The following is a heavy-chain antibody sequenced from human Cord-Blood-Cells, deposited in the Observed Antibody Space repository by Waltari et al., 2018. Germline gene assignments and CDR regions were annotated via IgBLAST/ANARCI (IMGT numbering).Heavy chain of an antibody. CDR3: ARVGCSGGSCYYYYYYYMDV. CDR1: GGSISSGDYY. J-gene: IGHJ6*03. CDR2: IYYSGST. V-gene: IGHV4-30-4*08. Sequence: QVQLQESGPGLVKPSQTLSLTCTVSGGSISSGDYYWSWIRQPPGKGLEWIVYIYYSGSTYYNPSLKSRVTISVDTSKNQFSLKLSSVTAADTAVYYCARVGCSGGSCYYYYYYYMDVWGKGTTVTVSS. D-gene: IGHD2-15*01.